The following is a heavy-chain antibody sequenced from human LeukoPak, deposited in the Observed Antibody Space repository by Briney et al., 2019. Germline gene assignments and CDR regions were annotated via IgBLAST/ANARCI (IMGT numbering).Heavy chain of an antibody. CDR3: ARDQGHSYGYSFGY. J-gene: IGHJ4*02. D-gene: IGHD5-18*01. V-gene: IGHV3-30*02. Sequence: GGPLRLSCAASGFTFSSYGMHWVRQAPGKGLEWVAFIRYDGSNKYYADSVKGRFTISRDNAKNSLYLQMNSLRAEDTAVYYCARDQGHSYGYSFGYWGQGTLVTVSS. CDR1: GFTFSSYG. CDR2: IRYDGSNK.